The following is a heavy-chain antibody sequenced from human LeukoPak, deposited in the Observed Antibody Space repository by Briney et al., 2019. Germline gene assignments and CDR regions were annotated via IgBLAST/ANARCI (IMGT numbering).Heavy chain of an antibody. J-gene: IGHJ4*02. D-gene: IGHD3-16*02. CDR2: INPNSGGT. Sequence: GASVKVSCKASGYTFTGYYMHWVRQAPGQGLEWMGWINPNSGGTNYAQKFQGRVTMTRDTSISTAYVELSRLRSDDTAVYYCARNERKAFGGVIVIPGGYWGQGTLVTVSS. CDR3: ARNERKAFGGVIVIPGGY. V-gene: IGHV1-2*02. CDR1: GYTFTGYY.